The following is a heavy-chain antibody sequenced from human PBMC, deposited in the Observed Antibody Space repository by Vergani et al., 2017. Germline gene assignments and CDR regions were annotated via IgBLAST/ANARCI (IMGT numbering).Heavy chain of an antibody. V-gene: IGHV1-46*03. CDR1: GYPFTAYY. D-gene: IGHD3-9*01. CDR2: ISPDGFST. J-gene: IGHJ4*02. Sequence: QVPLVQSGAEVGKPGASVKIPCKASGYPFTAYYIHWVRQAPEQGLEWVGVISPDGFSTFYAQKSQGRVTITRDTSTSTVYVEVTSLRPDDTAVCYCAREPPLTGFFDYWGQGTLVTVSS. CDR3: AREPPLTGFFDY.